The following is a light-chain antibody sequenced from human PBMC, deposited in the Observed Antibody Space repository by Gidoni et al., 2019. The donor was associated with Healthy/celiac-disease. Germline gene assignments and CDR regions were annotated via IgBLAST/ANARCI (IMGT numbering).Light chain of an antibody. J-gene: IGLJ3*02. CDR1: SSNIGSNT. CDR3: AAWDDSLNGL. CDR2: SNN. Sequence: GQRVTISCSGSSSNIGSNTVNWYQQLPGTAPKLLIYSNNHRPSGVPDRFSGSKSGTSASLAISGLQSEDEADYYCAAWDDSLNGLFGGGTKLTVL. V-gene: IGLV1-44*01.